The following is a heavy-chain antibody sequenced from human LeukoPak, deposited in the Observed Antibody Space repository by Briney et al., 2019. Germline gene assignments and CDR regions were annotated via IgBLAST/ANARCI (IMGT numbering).Heavy chain of an antibody. D-gene: IGHD2-15*01. CDR3: AKGILGYCSGGSCLNWFDP. CDR1: GFTVSSNE. Sequence: GGSLRLSCAASGFTVSSNEMSWVRQAPGKGLEWVSSISGGSTYYADSRKGRFTISRDNSKNTLYLQMNSLRAEDTAVYYCAKGILGYCSGGSCLNWFDPWGQGTLVTVSS. J-gene: IGHJ5*02. CDR2: ISGGST. V-gene: IGHV3-38-3*01.